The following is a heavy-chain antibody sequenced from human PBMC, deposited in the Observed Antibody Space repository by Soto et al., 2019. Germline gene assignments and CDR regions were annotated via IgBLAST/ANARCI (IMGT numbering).Heavy chain of an antibody. Sequence: ASVKVSCKASGYTFTSYGISWVRQAPGQGVEWMGWISAYNGNTNYAQKLQGRVTTTTDTSTSTAYMELRSLRSDDTAVYYCARVMHYDFCSGYWGDSRRDNYYYYGMDVWGQGTTVTVSS. CDR2: ISAYNGNT. V-gene: IGHV1-18*04. D-gene: IGHD3-3*01. J-gene: IGHJ6*02. CDR1: GYTFTSYG. CDR3: ARVMHYDFCSGYWGDSRRDNYYYYGMDV.